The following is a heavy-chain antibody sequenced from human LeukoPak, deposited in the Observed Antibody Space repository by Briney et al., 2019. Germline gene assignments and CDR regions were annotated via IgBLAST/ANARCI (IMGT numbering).Heavy chain of an antibody. J-gene: IGHJ4*02. CDR3: ARGRYLTTGGGAAAGFLDY. Sequence: PSETLSLTCAVYGGSFSGYYWNWTRQPPGKGLEWIGEINHSGSTNYNPSLKRRVTISVDTSQNQFSVRLSSVTAADTAVYYCARGRYLTTGGGAAAGFLDYWGQGTLVTVSS. D-gene: IGHD6-13*01. CDR1: GGSFSGYY. V-gene: IGHV4-34*01. CDR2: INHSGST.